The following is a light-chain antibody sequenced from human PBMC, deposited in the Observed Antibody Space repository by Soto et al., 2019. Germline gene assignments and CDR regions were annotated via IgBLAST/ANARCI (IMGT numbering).Light chain of an antibody. CDR3: QQYNNWPRIT. CDR2: GAS. V-gene: IGKV3-15*01. CDR1: QSVSSN. J-gene: IGKJ5*01. Sequence: EIVMTQSPATLSVSPGERATLSCRASQSVSSNLAWYQQKPGQAPRLLIYGASTRATGIPARFSGSGSGTEFTITISSLQSADFAVYYCQQYNNWPRITFGQGTRLEIK.